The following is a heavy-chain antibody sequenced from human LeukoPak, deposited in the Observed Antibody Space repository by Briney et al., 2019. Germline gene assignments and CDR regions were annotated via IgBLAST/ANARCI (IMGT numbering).Heavy chain of an antibody. CDR1: GFTFSSYA. Sequence: PGGSLRLSCAASGFTFSSYAMSWVRQSPGKGLEWVSAISGGSTSTYYADSVKGRFTISRDNSKNTLNLQMNSLRAEDAAVYYCARGYSSDNWGQGILVTVSS. CDR2: ISGGSTST. D-gene: IGHD2-21*01. J-gene: IGHJ4*02. V-gene: IGHV3-23*01. CDR3: ARGYSSDN.